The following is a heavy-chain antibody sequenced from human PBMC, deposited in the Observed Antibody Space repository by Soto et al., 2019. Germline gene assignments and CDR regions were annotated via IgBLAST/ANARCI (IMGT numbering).Heavy chain of an antibody. V-gene: IGHV3-23*01. D-gene: IGHD3-22*01. CDR2: ISGSGGST. CDR3: AKDAGITMIVVDAEYFQH. Sequence: PGGSLRLSCAASGFTFSSYAMSWVRQAPGKGLEWVSAISGSGGSTYYADSVKGRLTISRDNSKNTLYLQMNSLRAEDTAVYYCAKDAGITMIVVDAEYFQHWGQGTLVTVSS. CDR1: GFTFSSYA. J-gene: IGHJ1*01.